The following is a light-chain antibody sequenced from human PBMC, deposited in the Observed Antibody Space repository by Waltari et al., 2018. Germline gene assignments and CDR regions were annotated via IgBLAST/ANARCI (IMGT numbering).Light chain of an antibody. CDR3: SSYTSSRTRV. CDR2: DVS. V-gene: IGLV2-14*03. Sequence: IYDVSNRPSGVSNRFSGSKSGNTASLTISGLQAEDEADYYCSSYTSSRTRVFGGGTKLTVL. J-gene: IGLJ2*01.